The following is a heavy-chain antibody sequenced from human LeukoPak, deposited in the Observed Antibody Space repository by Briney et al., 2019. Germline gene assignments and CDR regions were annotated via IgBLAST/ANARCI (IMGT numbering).Heavy chain of an antibody. V-gene: IGHV1-2*02. J-gene: IGHJ4*02. CDR2: INPRSGDT. CDR3: ARDGGRGWDLDY. D-gene: IGHD6-19*01. Sequence: ASVKVSCKTSGYTFSEHYIHWVRQAPGQGLEWMGWINPRSGDTKYAQGRVTMTRDTSLTTVDMELSSLTSDDTAVYYCARDGGRGWDLDYWGQGTPATVSS. CDR1: GYTFSEHY.